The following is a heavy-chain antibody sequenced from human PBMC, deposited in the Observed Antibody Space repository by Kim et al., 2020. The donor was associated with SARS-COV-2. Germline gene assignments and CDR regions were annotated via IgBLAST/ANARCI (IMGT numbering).Heavy chain of an antibody. CDR1: GFTFSSYW. Sequence: GGSLRLSCAASGFTFSSYWMHWVRQAPGKGLVWVSRINSDGSSTSYADSVKGRFTISRDNAKNTLYLQMNSLRAEDTAVYYCARGGIYYDSSGYYYGMDVWGQGTTVTVSS. CDR2: INSDGSST. V-gene: IGHV3-74*01. D-gene: IGHD3-22*01. CDR3: ARGGIYYDSSGYYYGMDV. J-gene: IGHJ6*02.